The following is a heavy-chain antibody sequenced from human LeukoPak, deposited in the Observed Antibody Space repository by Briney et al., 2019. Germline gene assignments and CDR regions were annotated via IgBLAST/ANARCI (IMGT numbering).Heavy chain of an antibody. CDR2: INTDGSST. Sequence: GGSLRLSCAASGFTFSGYWMHWVRQVPRKGLVWVSRINTDGSSTSYADSVKGRFTISRDNAKNSLYLQMNSLRAEDTAVYYCARRYCSSTSCTLDYWGQGTLVTVSS. D-gene: IGHD2-2*01. J-gene: IGHJ4*02. CDR1: GFTFSGYW. CDR3: ARRYCSSTSCTLDY. V-gene: IGHV3-74*01.